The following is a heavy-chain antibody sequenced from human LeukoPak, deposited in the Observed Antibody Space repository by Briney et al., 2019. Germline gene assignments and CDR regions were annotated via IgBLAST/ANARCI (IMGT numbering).Heavy chain of an antibody. CDR1: GGTFSSYA. J-gene: IGHJ4*02. CDR3: ARDSSSGWSTY. CDR2: IIPIFGTA. V-gene: IGHV1-69*05. D-gene: IGHD6-19*01. Sequence: VASVKVSCKASGGTFSSYAISWVRQAPGQGLEWMGRIIPIFGTANYAQKFQGRVTITTDESTSTAYMELSSLRSEDTAVCYCARDSSSGWSTYWGQGTLVTVSS.